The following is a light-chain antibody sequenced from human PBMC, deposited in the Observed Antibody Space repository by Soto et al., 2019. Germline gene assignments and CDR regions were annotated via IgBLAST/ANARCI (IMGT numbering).Light chain of an antibody. Sequence: QSALTQPPSASGSPGQSVTISCTGTGSDVGGYKFVSWYQQHPGKAPKLMIYEVSKRPSGVPDRFSGSKSGNTASLTVSGLQAEDEADYYCSSYAGSNNVFGTGTKLTVL. CDR3: SSYAGSNNV. CDR1: GSDVGGYKF. CDR2: EVS. J-gene: IGLJ1*01. V-gene: IGLV2-8*01.